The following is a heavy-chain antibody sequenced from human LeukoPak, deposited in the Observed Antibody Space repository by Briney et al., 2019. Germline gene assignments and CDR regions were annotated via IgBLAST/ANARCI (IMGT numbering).Heavy chain of an antibody. CDR2: IYYSGST. CDR3: ASPIAAAEYYYYGMDV. Sequence: SETLFLTCTVSGGSISSSSYYWGWIRQPPGKGLEWIGSIYYSGSTYYNPSLKSRVTISVDTSKNQFSLKLSSVTAADTAVYYCASPIAAAEYYYYGMDVWGQGTTVTVSS. J-gene: IGHJ6*02. D-gene: IGHD6-13*01. V-gene: IGHV4-39*01. CDR1: GGSISSSSYY.